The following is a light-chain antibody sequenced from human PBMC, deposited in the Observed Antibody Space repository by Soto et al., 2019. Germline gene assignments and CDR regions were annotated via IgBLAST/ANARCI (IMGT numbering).Light chain of an antibody. CDR1: SSDVGGYNA. CDR2: EVR. V-gene: IGLV2-14*01. CDR3: CSFTTSTTYV. Sequence: QSALTQPASVSGSPGQSITISCTGTSSDVGGYNAVSWYQHHPGTAPRLIIYEVRHRPSGVSDRFSGSLSANTASLTISGLRAEDEADYYCCSFTTSTTYVFGTGTKLTVL. J-gene: IGLJ1*01.